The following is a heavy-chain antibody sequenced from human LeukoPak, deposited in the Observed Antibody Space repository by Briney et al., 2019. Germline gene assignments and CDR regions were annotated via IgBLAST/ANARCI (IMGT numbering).Heavy chain of an antibody. CDR2: INPNSGGT. V-gene: IGHV1-2*06. CDR1: GYTFTGYY. J-gene: IGHJ4*02. CDR3: APAGYSSSWYQSYYFDY. Sequence: SXXVSCKASGYTFTGYYMHWLRQAPGQGLEWMGRINPNSGGTNYAQKFQGRVTMTRDTSISTAYMELSRLRSDDTAVYYCAPAGYSSSWYQSYYFDYWGQGTLVTVSS. D-gene: IGHD6-13*01.